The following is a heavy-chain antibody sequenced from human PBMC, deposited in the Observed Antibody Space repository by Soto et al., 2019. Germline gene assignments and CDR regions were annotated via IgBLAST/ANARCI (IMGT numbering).Heavy chain of an antibody. CDR3: AITTVTSPPAFDI. CDR1: GYTFTSYD. CDR2: MNAGNGNT. Sequence: ASVKVSCKASGYTFTSYDINWVRQATGQRLEWMGWMNAGNGNTRYAQKFQGRVTITRDTSASTAYMELSSLRSEDTAVYYCAITTVTSPPAFDIWGQGTMVTVSS. J-gene: IGHJ3*02. D-gene: IGHD4-17*01. V-gene: IGHV1-3*01.